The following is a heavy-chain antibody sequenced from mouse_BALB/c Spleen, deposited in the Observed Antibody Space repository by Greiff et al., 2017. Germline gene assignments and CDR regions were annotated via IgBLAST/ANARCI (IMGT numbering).Heavy chain of an antibody. D-gene: IGHD2-2*01. J-gene: IGHJ1*01. V-gene: IGHV1-5*01. CDR1: GYSFTSYW. CDR3: TRKVTTGGLDWYFDV. Sequence: VQLKESGTVLARPGASVKMSCKASGYSFTSYWMHWVKQRPGQGLEWIGAIYPGNSDTSYNQKFKGKAKLTAVTSASTAYMELSSLTNEDSAVYYCTRKVTTGGLDWYFDVWGAGTTVTVSS. CDR2: IYPGNSDT.